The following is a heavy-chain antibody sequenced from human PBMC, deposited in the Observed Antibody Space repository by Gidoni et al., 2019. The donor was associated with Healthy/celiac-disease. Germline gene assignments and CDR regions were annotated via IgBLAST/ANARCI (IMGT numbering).Heavy chain of an antibody. V-gene: IGHV1-24*01. Sequence: QVQLVQSGAEVKKPGASVKVSCKVSGYTLTELSMHWVRQAPGKGLEWRGGFDPEDRETIYAQKFQGRVTMTEDTSKDTAYMELSSLRSEDTAVYYCATPYSLYGSGSQYDYWGQGTLVTVSS. CDR1: GYTLTELS. J-gene: IGHJ4*02. D-gene: IGHD3-10*01. CDR3: ATPYSLYGSGSQYDY. CDR2: FDPEDRET.